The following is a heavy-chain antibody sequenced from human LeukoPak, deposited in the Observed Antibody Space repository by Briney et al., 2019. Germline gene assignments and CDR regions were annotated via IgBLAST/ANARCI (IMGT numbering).Heavy chain of an antibody. J-gene: IGHJ4*02. CDR2: IYYSGST. D-gene: IGHD3-22*01. Sequence: SQTLSLTCTVSGGSISSGGYYWSWIRQHPGKGLEWIGYIYYSGSTYYNPALKSRVTISVDTSKNQFSLKLSSVTAADTAVYYCARAVEYYYDSSGYSAGRLPPNFDYWGQGTLVTVSS. CDR3: ARAVEYYYDSSGYSAGRLPPNFDY. V-gene: IGHV4-31*03. CDR1: GGSISSGGYY.